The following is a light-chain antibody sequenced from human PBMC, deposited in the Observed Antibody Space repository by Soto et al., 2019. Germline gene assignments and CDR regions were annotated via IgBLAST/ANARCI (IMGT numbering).Light chain of an antibody. Sequence: QSALTQPPSASGSPGQSVTISCTGTSSDVGGYYYVSWYQQHPGKAPKLMIYDVSKRPSGVPDRFSGSKSGNTASLTVSGLQTEDEADYYCSSYARSNNNVIFGGGTKLTVL. CDR3: SSYARSNNNVI. CDR1: SSDVGGYYY. J-gene: IGLJ2*01. CDR2: DVS. V-gene: IGLV2-8*01.